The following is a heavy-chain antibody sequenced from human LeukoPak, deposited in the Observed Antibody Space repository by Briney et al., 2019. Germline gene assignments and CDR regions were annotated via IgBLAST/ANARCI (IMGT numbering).Heavy chain of an antibody. CDR2: IKQDGSEK. CDR3: ARAVSVSRPSV. Sequence: GGPLRLSCAASGFTFSSYWMSWVRQAPGKGLEWVANIKQDGSEKYYVDSVKGRFTISRDNAKNSLYLQMNSLRAEDTAVYYCARAVSVSRPSVWGQGTLVTVSS. V-gene: IGHV3-7*01. D-gene: IGHD1-14*01. CDR1: GFTFSSYW. J-gene: IGHJ1*01.